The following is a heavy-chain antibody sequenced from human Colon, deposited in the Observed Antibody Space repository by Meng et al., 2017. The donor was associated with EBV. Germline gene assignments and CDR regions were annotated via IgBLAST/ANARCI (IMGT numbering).Heavy chain of an antibody. D-gene: IGHD4-17*01. J-gene: IGHJ4*02. CDR1: GGSISRSDW. Sequence: QVQLQESGPGLVKPSETLSLTCAVSGGSISRSDWWSWVRQPPGKGLEWIGEIYHSGRTNYNPSVKSRVSMSVDKSQNHFSLRLSSVTAADTAVYYCTTLYGDSISWDQGTLVTVAS. CDR2: IYHSGRT. CDR3: TTLYGDSIS. V-gene: IGHV4-4*02.